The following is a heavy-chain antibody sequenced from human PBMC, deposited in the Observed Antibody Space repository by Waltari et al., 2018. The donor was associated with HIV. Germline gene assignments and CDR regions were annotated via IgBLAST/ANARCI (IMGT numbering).Heavy chain of an antibody. CDR1: GFTLSSHW. Sequence: EVQLVESGGGLVQPGGSLRLSCAASGFTLSSHWMTWVGQAPGKGLEWVANIKEDGSEKHYVDSVKGRFTISRDNAENSLFLQMNSLRADDTAVYYCARVGIVVVPAGTPNDACDVWGQGTMVTVSS. V-gene: IGHV3-7*01. D-gene: IGHD2-2*01. J-gene: IGHJ3*01. CDR2: IKEDGSEK. CDR3: ARVGIVVVPAGTPNDACDV.